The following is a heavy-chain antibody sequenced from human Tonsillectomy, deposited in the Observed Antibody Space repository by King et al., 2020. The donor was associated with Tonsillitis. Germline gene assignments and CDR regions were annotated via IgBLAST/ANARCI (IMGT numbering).Heavy chain of an antibody. CDR2: IYYSGST. V-gene: IGHV4-39*01. D-gene: IGHD5-18*01. J-gene: IGHJ5*02. CDR1: GGSISSSSYY. Sequence: LQLQESGPGLVKPSETLSLTCTVSGGSISSSSYYWGWIRQPPGKGLEWIGSIYYSGSTYYNPSLKSRVTISVDTSKNQFSLKLSSVTAADTAVNYCARQLAEIQLWLRWFDPWGQGTLVTVSS. CDR3: ARQLAEIQLWLRWFDP.